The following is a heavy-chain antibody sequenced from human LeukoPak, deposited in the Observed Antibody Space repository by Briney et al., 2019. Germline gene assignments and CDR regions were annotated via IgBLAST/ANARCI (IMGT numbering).Heavy chain of an antibody. V-gene: IGHV3-21*01. J-gene: IGHJ6*04. CDR1: GFTFSRDS. CDR3: ARDLAANRFTTGKDV. CDR2: ISSSSSYI. D-gene: IGHD6-13*01. Sequence: KPGGSLRLSCAASGFTFSRDSMNWVRQAPREGLGWVSSISSSSSYIYYADSVKSRFTISRDNAKNSLYLQMNSLRDADTAVYYCARDLAANRFTTGKDVWGKGATVTVSS.